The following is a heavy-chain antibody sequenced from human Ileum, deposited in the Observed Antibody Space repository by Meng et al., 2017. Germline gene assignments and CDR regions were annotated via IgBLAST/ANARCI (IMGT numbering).Heavy chain of an antibody. CDR3: ARSGVTTVTYLD. J-gene: IGHJ4*02. V-gene: IGHV4-34*01. D-gene: IGHD4-11*01. CDR1: GGSFSTYY. CDR2: ISRSGTT. Sequence: QVQIRQGVARIVEPPETLSPTCAIGGGSFSTYYWRWIRQPPGKGLEWIGEISRSGTTNYNPSLKSRVTISVDTSKNQFSLTVTSVTAADSALYYCARSGVTTVTYLDWGQGTLVTVSS.